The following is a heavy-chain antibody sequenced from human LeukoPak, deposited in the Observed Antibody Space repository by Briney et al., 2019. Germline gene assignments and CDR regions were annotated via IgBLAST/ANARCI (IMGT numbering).Heavy chain of an antibody. D-gene: IGHD3-22*01. CDR2: ISAYNGNT. V-gene: IGHV1-18*01. CDR1: GYTFSIYG. CDR3: ARGGYDSSGYLGLDY. Sequence: ASVRVSCKASGYTFSIYGFSWVRQAPGQGLEWMGWISAYNGNTNYAQKFQGRVTMTTDTSTSTAHMELRSLRSDDTAVYYCARGGYDSSGYLGLDYWGQGTLVTVTS. J-gene: IGHJ4*02.